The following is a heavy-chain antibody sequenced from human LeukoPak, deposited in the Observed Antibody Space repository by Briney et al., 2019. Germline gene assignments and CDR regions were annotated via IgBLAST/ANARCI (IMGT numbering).Heavy chain of an antibody. CDR2: LWYDGTNE. D-gene: IGHD3-16*01. V-gene: IGHV3-33*01. J-gene: IGHJ3*01. CDR3: ARRGTPNAFDL. CDR1: GFTFNNYG. Sequence: GGSLRLSCAASGFTFNNYGMHWVRQAPGRGLEWVALLWYDGTNENYADSVKGRFTISRDNSKNTMYLQMNNLRAEDTAVYYCARRGTPNAFDLWGQGTMVAVSS.